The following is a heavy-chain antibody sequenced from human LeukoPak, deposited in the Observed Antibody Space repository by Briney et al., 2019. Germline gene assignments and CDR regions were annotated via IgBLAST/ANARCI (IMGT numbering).Heavy chain of an antibody. V-gene: IGHV3-23*01. CDR3: AKATMIVVVTYPYYFDY. CDR1: GFTFSSYS. J-gene: IGHJ4*02. Sequence: TGGSLRLSCAASGFTFSSYSMNWVRQAPGKGLEWVSAISGSGGSTYYADSVKGRFTISRDNSKNTLYLQMNSLRAEDTAVYYCAKATMIVVVTYPYYFDYWGQGTLVTVSS. D-gene: IGHD3-22*01. CDR2: ISGSGGST.